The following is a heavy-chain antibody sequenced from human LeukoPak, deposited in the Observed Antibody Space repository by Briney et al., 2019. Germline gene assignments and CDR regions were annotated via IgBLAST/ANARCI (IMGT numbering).Heavy chain of an antibody. CDR2: IIPIFGTA. J-gene: IGHJ3*02. CDR3: ARDGGGWRGAFDI. D-gene: IGHD3-16*01. Sequence: GASVKVSCKASGGTFSSYAISWVRRAPGQGLEWMGGIIPIFGTANYAQKFQGRVTITTDESTSTAYMELSSLRSEDTAVYYCARDGGGWRGAFDIWGQGTMVTVSS. CDR1: GGTFSSYA. V-gene: IGHV1-69*05.